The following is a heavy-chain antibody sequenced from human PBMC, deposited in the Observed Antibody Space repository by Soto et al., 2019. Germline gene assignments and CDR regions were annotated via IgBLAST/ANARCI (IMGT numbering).Heavy chain of an antibody. CDR2: ISGSGGST. V-gene: IGHV3-23*01. CDR3: ASDSPTLGYYYYCMDV. Sequence: GGSLRLSCAASGFTFSSYAMSWVRQAPGKGLEWVSGISGSGGSTYYADSVKGRFTISRDNSKNTLYLQMNSLRAEDTAVYYCASDSPTLGYYYYCMDVWGQGTTVTVSS. CDR1: GFTFSSYA. D-gene: IGHD3-3*01. J-gene: IGHJ6*02.